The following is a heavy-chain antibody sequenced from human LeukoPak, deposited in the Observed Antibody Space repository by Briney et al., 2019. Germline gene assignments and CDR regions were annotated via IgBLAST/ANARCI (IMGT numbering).Heavy chain of an antibody. V-gene: IGHV4-59*01. D-gene: IGHD4-17*01. Sequence: SETLSLTCTVSGGSISSFYWTWIRQPPGKGLEWVGYVDSSGSTHYSPSLKSRVTISLNTSKNQFSLKLTSVTAADTAVYYCARDRGVTSYFYYGLDVWGQGTTVTVSS. CDR3: ARDRGVTSYFYYGLDV. CDR1: GGSISSFY. J-gene: IGHJ6*02. CDR2: VDSSGST.